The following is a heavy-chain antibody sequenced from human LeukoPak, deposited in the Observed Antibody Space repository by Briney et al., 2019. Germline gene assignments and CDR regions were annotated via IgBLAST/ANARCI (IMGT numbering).Heavy chain of an antibody. J-gene: IGHJ4*02. V-gene: IGHV3-11*04. CDR1: GFTFSDYY. CDR3: ARDHSSSWNYFDY. D-gene: IGHD6-13*01. Sequence: GGSLRLSCAASGFTFSDYYMNWIRQAPGKGLERVSYISSSATTIYYADSVKGRFTISRDNAKKSLYLQMNSLRAEDTAVYYCARDHSSSWNYFDYWGQGTLVTVSS. CDR2: ISSSATTI.